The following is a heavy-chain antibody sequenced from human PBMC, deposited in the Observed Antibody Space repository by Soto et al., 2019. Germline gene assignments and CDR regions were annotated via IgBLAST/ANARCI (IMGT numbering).Heavy chain of an antibody. V-gene: IGHV1-2*02. CDR3: ARGTDYSDSSGYYRPPDWFDP. J-gene: IGHJ5*02. CDR2: INPHSGGT. Sequence: ASVKVSCKASGYIFSANYIHWVRQAPGQGLEWLGWINPHSGGTNYAQKFLGRVTMTRDTSTNTAYMDVARLRSDDTAVYYCARGTDYSDSSGYYRPPDWFDPWGQGTLVTVSS. CDR1: GYIFSANY. D-gene: IGHD3-22*01.